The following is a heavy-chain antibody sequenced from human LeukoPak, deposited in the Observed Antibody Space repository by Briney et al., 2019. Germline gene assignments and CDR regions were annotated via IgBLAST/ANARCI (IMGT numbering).Heavy chain of an antibody. CDR1: GFTFSDYY. D-gene: IGHD3-16*02. V-gene: IGHV3-11*06. J-gene: IGHJ1*01. CDR2: ISSRSSYT. CDR3: ARSRGTSLSQFFQH. Sequence: PGGSLRLSCEASGFTFSDYYMMWIRQAPGKGLEWISYISSRSSYTNYADSVKGRFTISRDNAKNSLFLQMNTLRAEDTAVYYCARSRGTSLSQFFQHWGQGTLVTVSS.